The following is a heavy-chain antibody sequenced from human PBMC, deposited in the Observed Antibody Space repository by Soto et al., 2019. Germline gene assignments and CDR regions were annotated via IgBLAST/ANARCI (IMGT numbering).Heavy chain of an antibody. V-gene: IGHV4-34*01. Sequence: SGTLSLTCGVFGGSFSNYYWSWIRQPPGKGLEWIGEVNHSGTTNYNPTLKSRVTSSVDTSKSQFSLRVTALTAADTARYYCARWGSDSYYYYGMDVWGQGTTVTVSS. D-gene: IGHD6-25*01. J-gene: IGHJ6*02. CDR2: VNHSGTT. CDR1: GGSFSNYY. CDR3: ARWGSDSYYYYGMDV.